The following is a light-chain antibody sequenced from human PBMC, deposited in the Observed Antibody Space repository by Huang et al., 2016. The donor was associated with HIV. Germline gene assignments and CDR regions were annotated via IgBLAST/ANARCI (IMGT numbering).Light chain of an antibody. Sequence: IVMTQSPATLSVSPGERVTLSCRANRSVSTNLAWYQQRPGQAPRLLIYGSATRAPGIPARFSGSGSATDFSLTISSLQSEDFALYYCHQYNNWLLSFGGGTRVDI. CDR1: RSVSTN. CDR2: GSA. V-gene: IGKV3-15*01. CDR3: HQYNNWLLS. J-gene: IGKJ4*01.